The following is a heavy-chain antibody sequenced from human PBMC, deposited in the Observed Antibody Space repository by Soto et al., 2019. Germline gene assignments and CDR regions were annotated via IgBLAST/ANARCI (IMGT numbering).Heavy chain of an antibody. Sequence: GGSMRLSCAASRFTFSSYWMHWVRQAPGKGLVWVSRINSDGSSTSYADSVKGRFTISRDNAENTLYLQMNSLRAEDTAVYYCARQLFGVVIMPDWFDPWGQGTLVTVSS. J-gene: IGHJ5*02. CDR2: INSDGSST. V-gene: IGHV3-74*01. CDR1: RFTFSSYW. D-gene: IGHD3-3*01. CDR3: ARQLFGVVIMPDWFDP.